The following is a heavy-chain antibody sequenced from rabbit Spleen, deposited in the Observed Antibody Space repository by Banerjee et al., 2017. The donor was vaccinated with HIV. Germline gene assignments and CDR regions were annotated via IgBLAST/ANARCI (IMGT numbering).Heavy chain of an antibody. CDR1: GFSFSSSYY. J-gene: IGHJ4*01. D-gene: IGHD6-1*01. V-gene: IGHV1S45*01. CDR3: ARSLSNDAYYPFNL. CDR2: IDPANSGTT. Sequence: QEQLVESGGGLVQPEGSLTLTCTASGFSFSSSYYMCWVRQAPGKGLEWIACIDPANSGTTYYATWTKGRFTISKTSSTTVTLQMTSLTAADTATYFRARSLSNDAYYPFNLWGQGTLVTVS.